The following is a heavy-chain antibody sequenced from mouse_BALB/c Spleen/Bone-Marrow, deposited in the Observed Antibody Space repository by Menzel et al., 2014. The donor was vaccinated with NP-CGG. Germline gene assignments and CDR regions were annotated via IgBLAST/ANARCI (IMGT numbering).Heavy chain of an antibody. Sequence: QVQLQQSGAELVKPGASVKLSCKSSGYTFTSYYMYWVKQRPGQGLELIGGINPSNGGTNFNEKFKSKATLTVDKSSSTAYMQLSSLTSEDSAVYYCTREGTFFAYWGQGTLVTVSA. CDR2: INPSNGGT. J-gene: IGHJ3*01. CDR1: GYTFTSYY. V-gene: IGHV1S81*02. CDR3: TREGTFFAY. D-gene: IGHD3-3*01.